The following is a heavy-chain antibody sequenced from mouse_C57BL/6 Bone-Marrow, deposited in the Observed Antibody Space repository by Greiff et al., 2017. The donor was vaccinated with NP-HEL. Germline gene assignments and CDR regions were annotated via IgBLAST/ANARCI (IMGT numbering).Heavy chain of an antibody. D-gene: IGHD2-1*01. Sequence: QVHVKQSGAELVKPGASVKLSCKASGYTFTEYTIHWVKQRSGQGLEWMGWFYPGGGSIKYNEKFKDKATLTADKSSSTVYMELSRVTSKDSAVYFCARHRRRGNYLYFDYWGQGTTLTVSS. CDR1: GYTFTEYT. V-gene: IGHV1-62-2*01. J-gene: IGHJ2*01. CDR2: FYPGGGSI. CDR3: ARHRRRGNYLYFDY.